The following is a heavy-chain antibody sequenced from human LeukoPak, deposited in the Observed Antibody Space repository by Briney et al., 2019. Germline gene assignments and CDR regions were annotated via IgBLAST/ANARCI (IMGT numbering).Heavy chain of an antibody. J-gene: IGHJ3*02. CDR2: VIPILDIA. Sequence: GASVKVSCKGSGGTFSSYTFSWVRQAPGQGLEWMGRVIPILDIATYEQKFKGRVTITADKSTSTAYMDLSSLTSEDTAVYYCAREPDVDLSTFRGDAFDIWGQGTMVTVSS. CDR3: AREPDVDLSTFRGDAFDI. CDR1: GGTFSSYT. D-gene: IGHD5-24*01. V-gene: IGHV1-69*04.